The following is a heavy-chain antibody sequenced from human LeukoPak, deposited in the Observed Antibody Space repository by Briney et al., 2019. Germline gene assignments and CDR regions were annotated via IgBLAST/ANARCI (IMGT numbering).Heavy chain of an antibody. D-gene: IGHD3-3*01. V-gene: IGHV4-59*01. Sequence: SETLSLTCTVSGGSISSYYWSWIRQPPGKGLEWIGYIYYSGSTNYNPSLKSRVTISVDTSKNQFSLRLSSVTAADTAVYYCARAWSYDFWSGYQIFDYWGQGTLVTVSS. CDR2: IYYSGST. CDR1: GGSISSYY. CDR3: ARAWSYDFWSGYQIFDY. J-gene: IGHJ4*02.